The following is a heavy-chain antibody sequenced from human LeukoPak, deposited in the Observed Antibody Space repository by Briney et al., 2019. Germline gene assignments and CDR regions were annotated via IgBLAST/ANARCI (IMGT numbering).Heavy chain of an antibody. V-gene: IGHV3-21*01. CDR1: GFTFSSYS. J-gene: IGHJ4*02. CDR2: ISGSSSYI. D-gene: IGHD2-2*01. CDR3: ARDYFYCSSTSCPSDY. Sequence: GGSLRLSCAASGFTFSSYSMNWVRQAPGKGLEWVSSISGSSSYIYYADSVKGRFTISRDNAKNSLYLQMNSLRAEDTAVYYCARDYFYCSSTSCPSDYWGQGTLVTVSS.